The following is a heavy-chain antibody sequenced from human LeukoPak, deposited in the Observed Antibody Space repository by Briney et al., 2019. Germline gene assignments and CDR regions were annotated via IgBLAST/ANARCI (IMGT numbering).Heavy chain of an antibody. D-gene: IGHD1-1*01. V-gene: IGHV3-48*03. CDR2: IHSGGETI. J-gene: IGHJ4*02. CDR1: GFTFSTYD. CDR3: ARKLTGTTYFAS. Sequence: QPGGSLTLSCAASGFTFSTYDMNWVRQAPGKGLEWVSYIHSGGETIFYADSVKGRFTISRDIAKNSLYLQMNSLRAEDTAVYYCARKLTGTTYFASWGEGTLVTVSS.